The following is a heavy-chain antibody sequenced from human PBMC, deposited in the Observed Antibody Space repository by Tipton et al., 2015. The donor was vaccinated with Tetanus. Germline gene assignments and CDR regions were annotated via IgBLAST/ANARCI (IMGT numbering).Heavy chain of an antibody. D-gene: IGHD3-22*01. CDR2: IYYSGST. CDR3: ARQDTLNYYYVGYFHD. Sequence: TLSLTCTVSGSSITSTTHYWGWIRQAPGKGLEWIGIIYYSGSTYYNASLRSRVTISGDTSKNQFSVQLRSVTAADTAVYYCARQDTLNYYYVGYFHDWGQGTLVTVSS. CDR1: GSSITSTTHY. V-gene: IGHV4-39*01. J-gene: IGHJ1*01.